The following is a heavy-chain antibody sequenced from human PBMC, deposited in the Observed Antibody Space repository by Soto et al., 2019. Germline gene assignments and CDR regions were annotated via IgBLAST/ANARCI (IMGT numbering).Heavy chain of an antibody. CDR2: MNPHSGDT. CDR3: ARAPRNWGFDF. Sequence: ASVKVSCKASGYTFTSYDINWVRQTTGQGLEWMGWMNPHSGDTGYAQRFQGRVTMTRNTAISTAYMEPSSLRFEDTAIYSCARAPRNWGFDFWGQGTPVTVSS. CDR1: GYTFTSYD. J-gene: IGHJ4*02. V-gene: IGHV1-8*01. D-gene: IGHD7-27*01.